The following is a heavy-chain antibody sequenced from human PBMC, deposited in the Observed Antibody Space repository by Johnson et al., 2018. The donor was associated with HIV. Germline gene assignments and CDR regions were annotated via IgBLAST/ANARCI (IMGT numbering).Heavy chain of an antibody. CDR1: GFTFSSYA. Sequence: QVQLVESGGGVVQPGRSLRLSCAASGFTFSSYAMHWVRQAPAKGLEWVAVISYDGSNKYYADSVKGRFTISRDNSKNTLYLQMNSLRAEDTAVYYCARAPGGSPRAAFDIWGQWTMVTVSS. CDR2: ISYDGSNK. CDR3: ARAPGGSPRAAFDI. D-gene: IGHD2-15*01. V-gene: IGHV3-30*04. J-gene: IGHJ3*02.